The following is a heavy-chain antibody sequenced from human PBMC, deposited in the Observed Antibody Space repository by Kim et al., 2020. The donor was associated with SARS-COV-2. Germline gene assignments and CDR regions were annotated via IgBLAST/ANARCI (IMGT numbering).Heavy chain of an antibody. J-gene: IGHJ3*02. V-gene: IGHV3-74*01. CDR3: ASFGGTLLNDAFDI. D-gene: IGHD2-15*01. Sequence: KSVKGRFHNHRDTAKNTLYLHMNSLRAEETAVYYCASFGGTLLNDAFDIWGQGTMVTVSS.